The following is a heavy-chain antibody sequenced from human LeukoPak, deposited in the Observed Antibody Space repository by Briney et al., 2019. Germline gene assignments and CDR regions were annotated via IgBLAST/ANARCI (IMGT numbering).Heavy chain of an antibody. Sequence: GGSLRLSCAASGFTFDDYAMHWVRQAPGKGLEWVSGISWNSGSIGYADSVKGRFTISRDNAKNSLYLQMNSLRAEDTALYYCAKSVSGYYYLNYWGQGTLVTVSS. V-gene: IGHV3-9*01. J-gene: IGHJ4*02. D-gene: IGHD3-3*01. CDR1: GFTFDDYA. CDR3: AKSVSGYYYLNY. CDR2: ISWNSGSI.